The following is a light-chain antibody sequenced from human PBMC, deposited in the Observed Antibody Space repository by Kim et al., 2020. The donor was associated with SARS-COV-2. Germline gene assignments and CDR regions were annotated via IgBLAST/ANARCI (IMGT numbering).Light chain of an antibody. CDR1: NMGDQS. CDR2: HDT. V-gene: IGLV3-21*04. CDR3: HLWDSDSDHWV. Sequence: PVERATITCGGHNMGDQSLLWYQQRPGQAAVLLIYHDTDRPSGIPERFSASKSGNTATLTITRVEAGDEADYYCHLWDSDSDHWVFGGGTQLTVL. J-gene: IGLJ3*02.